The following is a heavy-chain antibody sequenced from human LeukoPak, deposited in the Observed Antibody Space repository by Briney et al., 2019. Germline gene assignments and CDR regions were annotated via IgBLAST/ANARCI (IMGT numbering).Heavy chain of an antibody. V-gene: IGHV4-59*01. CDR2: IYYSGST. Sequence: KPSETLSLTCTVSGDSISTYYWSWIRQPPGEGLEWIGSIYYSGSTNYNPSLKGRVTISLDTSKNQFSLKVSSVTAADTAVYYCARALTPGYCSGGACSYFDYWGQGTLVTVSS. J-gene: IGHJ4*02. CDR3: ARALTPGYCSGGACSYFDY. D-gene: IGHD2-15*01. CDR1: GDSISTYY.